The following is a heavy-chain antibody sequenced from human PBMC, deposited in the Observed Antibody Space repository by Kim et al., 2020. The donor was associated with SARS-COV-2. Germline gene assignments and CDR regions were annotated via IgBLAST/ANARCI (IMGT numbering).Heavy chain of an antibody. Sequence: SETLSLTCTVSGGSISSSSYYWGWIRQPPGKGLEWIGSIYYSGSTYYNPSLKSRVTISVDTSKNQFSLKLSSVTAADTAVYYCARPGGWTGSDFDYWGQGTLVTGSS. D-gene: IGHD6-19*01. J-gene: IGHJ4*02. V-gene: IGHV4-39*01. CDR2: IYYSGST. CDR3: ARPGGWTGSDFDY. CDR1: GGSISSSSYY.